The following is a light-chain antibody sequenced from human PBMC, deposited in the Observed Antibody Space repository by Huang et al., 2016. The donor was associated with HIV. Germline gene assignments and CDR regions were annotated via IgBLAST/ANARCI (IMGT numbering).Light chain of an antibody. Sequence: EIVLTQSPATLSLSPGERATLSCRASQSVSNYLAWYQQKPGQAPRLLVDNASNRATGIPARFSGSGSGTDFTLTISSLEPEDFAVYYCQQRATWLITFGQGTRLEMK. CDR3: QQRATWLIT. V-gene: IGKV3-11*01. CDR2: NAS. CDR1: QSVSNY. J-gene: IGKJ5*01.